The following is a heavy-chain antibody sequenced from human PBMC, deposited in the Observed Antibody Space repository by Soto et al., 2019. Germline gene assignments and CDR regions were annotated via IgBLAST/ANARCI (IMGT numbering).Heavy chain of an antibody. CDR2: IWYDGSNK. V-gene: IGHV3-33*01. CDR1: GFTFSSYG. D-gene: IGHD3-3*01. CDR3: ARALSGFLEWLVTKPPAFDI. Sequence: QVQLVESGGGVVQPGRSLRLSCAASGFTFSSYGMHWVRQAPGKGLEWVAVIWYDGSNKYYADSVKGRFTISRDNSKNTLYLQMNSLRAEDTAVYYCARALSGFLEWLVTKPPAFDIWGQGTMVTVSS. J-gene: IGHJ3*02.